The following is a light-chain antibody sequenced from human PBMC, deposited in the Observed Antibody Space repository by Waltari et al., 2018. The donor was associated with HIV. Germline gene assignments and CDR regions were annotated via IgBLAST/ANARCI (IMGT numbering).Light chain of an antibody. CDR2: AAS. Sequence: DTQMTQSPSSMSASVGDRVTMTCRASQRISSYLNWYQQEPGKAPKLLIYAASSLQSGVPSRFSGSGSGTDFTLTISSLQPEDFATYYCQQSYSTPRITFGQGTRLEIK. CDR1: QRISSY. J-gene: IGKJ5*01. CDR3: QQSYSTPRIT. V-gene: IGKV1-39*01.